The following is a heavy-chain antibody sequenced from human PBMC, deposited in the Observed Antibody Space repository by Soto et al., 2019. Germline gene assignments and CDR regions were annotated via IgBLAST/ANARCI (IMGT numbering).Heavy chain of an antibody. J-gene: IGHJ6*02. CDR3: AREAPMDV. V-gene: IGHV3-53*01. CDR2: IWSAGNT. Sequence: SLRLSCAASGFTVSSNYMSWVRQAPGKGLEWVSVIWSAGNTYYADSVRGRFTISRDNSKNTLYLEMSSLRADDTAVYYCAREAPMDVWGQGTTVTVSS. CDR1: GFTVSSNY.